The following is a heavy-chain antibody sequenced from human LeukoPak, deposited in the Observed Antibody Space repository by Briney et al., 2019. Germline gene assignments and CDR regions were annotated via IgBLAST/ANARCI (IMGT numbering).Heavy chain of an antibody. D-gene: IGHD1-26*01. CDR3: ARDSGSYWEDYYYGMDV. V-gene: IGHV5-51*01. CDR2: IYPGDSDT. CDR1: GYLFTSYW. Sequence: GESLKISCKGSGYLFTSYWIGWVRQMPGKGLEWMGIIYPGDSDTRYSPSFQGQVTISADKSISTAYLQWSSLKASDTAMYYCARDSGSYWEDYYYGMDVWGQGTTVTVSS. J-gene: IGHJ6*02.